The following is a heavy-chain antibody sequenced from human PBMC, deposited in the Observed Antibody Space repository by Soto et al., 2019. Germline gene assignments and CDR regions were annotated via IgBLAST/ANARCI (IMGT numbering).Heavy chain of an antibody. CDR1: GYTFTSYG. V-gene: IGHV1-18*01. CDR2: ISAYNGNT. Sequence: ASVKVSCKASGYTFTSYGISWVRQAPGQGLEWMGWISAYNGNTNYAQKLQGRVTMTTDTSTSTAYMELRSLRSDDTAVYYCARAWSGYYNYYGMDVWGQGTTVTVSS. D-gene: IGHD3-3*01. J-gene: IGHJ6*02. CDR3: ARAWSGYYNYYGMDV.